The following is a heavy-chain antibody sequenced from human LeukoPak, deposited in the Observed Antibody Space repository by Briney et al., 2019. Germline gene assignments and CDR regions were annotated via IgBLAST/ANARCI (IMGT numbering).Heavy chain of an antibody. CDR1: GFTGFTFSSYW. J-gene: IGHJ4*02. CDR3: ARNGAGWYFDF. Sequence: GGSLRLSCAASGFTGFTFSSYWMSRVRQAPGKGLEWVANIKQDGGEKYYVDSVKGRFTISRDNAKSSLYLHMNSLKAEDTAVYYCARNGAGWYFDFWGQGTLVTVSS. V-gene: IGHV3-7*05. CDR2: IKQDGGEK. D-gene: IGHD1-1*01.